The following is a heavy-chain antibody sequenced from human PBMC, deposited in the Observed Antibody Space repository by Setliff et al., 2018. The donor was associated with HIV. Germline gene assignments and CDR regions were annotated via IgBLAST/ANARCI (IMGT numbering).Heavy chain of an antibody. CDR3: ARLRITMIMMLNYFDY. CDR1: GGSISSGSYY. Sequence: PSETLSLTCTVSGGSISSGSYYWSWIRQPAGKGLEWIGRIYTTGSTNYNPSLKSRVTMSVDTSKNQFSLRLTSVTAADTAVYFCARLRITMIMMLNYFDYWGQGTLVT. D-gene: IGHD3-22*01. CDR2: IYTTGST. J-gene: IGHJ4*02. V-gene: IGHV4-61*02.